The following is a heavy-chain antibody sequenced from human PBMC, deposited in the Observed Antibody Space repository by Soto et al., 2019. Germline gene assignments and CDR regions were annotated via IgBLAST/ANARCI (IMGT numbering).Heavy chain of an antibody. V-gene: IGHV3-73*01. J-gene: IGHJ6*03. Sequence: EVQLVESGGGLVQPGGSLKLSCAASGFTFSGSAMHWVRQASGKGLEWVGRIRSKANSYATAYAASVKGRFTISRDDSKNTAYLQMNSLKTEDTAVYYCTRRHDFWHPGTGGYYYYYYMDVWGKGTTVTVSS. CDR2: IRSKANSYAT. CDR1: GFTFSGSA. CDR3: TRRHDFWHPGTGGYYYYYYMDV. D-gene: IGHD3-3*01.